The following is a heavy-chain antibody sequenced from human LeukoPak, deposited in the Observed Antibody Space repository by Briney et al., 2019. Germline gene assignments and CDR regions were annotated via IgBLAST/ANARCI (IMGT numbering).Heavy chain of an antibody. CDR2: IKQDGSEK. Sequence: GGSLRLSCAASGFTFSSYWMSWVRQAPGKGLEWVANIKQDGSEKYYVDSVKGRFTISRDNAKNSLYLQMNSLRAEDTAVYFCAKGSKAVLFTRDHYMDVWGKGTTVTISS. D-gene: IGHD6-19*01. J-gene: IGHJ6*03. CDR3: AKGSKAVLFTRDHYMDV. V-gene: IGHV3-7*01. CDR1: GFTFSSYW.